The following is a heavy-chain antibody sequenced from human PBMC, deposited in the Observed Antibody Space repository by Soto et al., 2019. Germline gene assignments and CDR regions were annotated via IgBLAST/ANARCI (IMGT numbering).Heavy chain of an antibody. CDR3: ARAWGVVTAPDY. V-gene: IGHV1-3*05. Sequence: QVQLVQSGAEEKKPGASVKVSCKASGYTFTSYAMHWVRQAPGQRLEWMGWINAGNGNTKYSQKCQGRVSITRDTSARTAYMELSSLRSEDTAVYYCARAWGVVTAPDYWGQGTLVTVSS. CDR1: GYTFTSYA. CDR2: INAGNGNT. J-gene: IGHJ4*02. D-gene: IGHD2-21*02.